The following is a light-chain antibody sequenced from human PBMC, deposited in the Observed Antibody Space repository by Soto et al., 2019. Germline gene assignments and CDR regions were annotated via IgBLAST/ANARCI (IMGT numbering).Light chain of an antibody. CDR3: QQYNSYPIT. CDR1: QSISSW. Sequence: IQVTQSPSTLSASVGDRVTITCRASQSISSWLAWYQQKPGKAPKLLIYDASSLESGVPSRFSGSGSGTDFTLTISSLQPEDFATYYCQQYNSYPITFGQGTRLEIK. J-gene: IGKJ5*01. V-gene: IGKV1-5*01. CDR2: DAS.